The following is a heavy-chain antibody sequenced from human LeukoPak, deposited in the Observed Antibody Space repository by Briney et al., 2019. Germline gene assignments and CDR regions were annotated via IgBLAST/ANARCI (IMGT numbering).Heavy chain of an antibody. D-gene: IGHD3-10*01. J-gene: IGHJ4*02. CDR1: GFNIHDYA. CDR2: ISWNSVYV. V-gene: IGHV3-9*01. CDR3: AKGPTGSGRFES. Sequence: GGSLRLSCVASGFNIHDYAMHWVRQVPGKGLEWVSGISWNSVYVGYADSVRGRFTISRDNAKSSLYLQMDSLRAEDTALCHCAKGPTGSGRFESWGQGTLVTVSS.